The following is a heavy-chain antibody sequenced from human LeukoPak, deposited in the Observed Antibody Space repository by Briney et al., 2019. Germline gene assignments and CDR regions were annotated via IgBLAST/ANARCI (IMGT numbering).Heavy chain of an antibody. V-gene: IGHV1-2*06. Sequence: ASVKVSCKASGYTFTGYYMHWVRQAPGQGLEWMGRINPNSGGTNYAQKFQGRVTMTRDTSISTAYMELNRLRSDDTAVYYCARAEPSIFGVVISYYYYMDVWGKGTTVTVSS. CDR2: INPNSGGT. CDR1: GYTFTGYY. D-gene: IGHD3-3*01. J-gene: IGHJ6*03. CDR3: ARAEPSIFGVVISYYYYMDV.